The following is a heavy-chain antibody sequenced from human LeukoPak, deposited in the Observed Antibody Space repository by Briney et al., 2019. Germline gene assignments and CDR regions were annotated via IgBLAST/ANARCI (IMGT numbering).Heavy chain of an antibody. CDR2: INPNSGGT. V-gene: IGHV1-2*02. J-gene: IGHJ4*02. D-gene: IGHD3-22*01. CDR3: ARGPRITMIVVVTPVDY. CDR1: GYTFTGYY. Sequence: ASVKVSCKASGYTFTGYYMHWVRQAPGQGLEWMGWINPNSGGTNYAQKFQGRVTMTRDTSISTAYMELSRLRSDDTAVYYCARGPRITMIVVVTPVDYWGQGTLVTVSS.